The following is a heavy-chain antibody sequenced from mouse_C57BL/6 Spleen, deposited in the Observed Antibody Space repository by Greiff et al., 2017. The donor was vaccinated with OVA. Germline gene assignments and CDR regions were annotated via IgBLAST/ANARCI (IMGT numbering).Heavy chain of an antibody. CDR2: IYPGSGST. J-gene: IGHJ4*01. CDR3: ARSSLRLGAMDY. V-gene: IGHV1-55*01. D-gene: IGHD3-2*02. Sequence: VQLQQSGAELVKPGASVKMSCKASGYTFTSYWITWVKQRPGQGLEWIGDIYPGSGSTNYNEKFKSKATLTVDTSSSTAYMQLSSLTSEDSAVYYCARSSLRLGAMDYWGQGTSVTVSS. CDR1: GYTFTSYW.